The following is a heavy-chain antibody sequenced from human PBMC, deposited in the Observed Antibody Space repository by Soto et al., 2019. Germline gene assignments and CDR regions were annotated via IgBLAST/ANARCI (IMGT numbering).Heavy chain of an antibody. CDR1: GYTFTSYY. D-gene: IGHD6-13*01. J-gene: IGHJ6*02. CDR3: ARDPARYSSSWANCYGMDV. V-gene: IGHV1-46*01. Sequence: ASVKVSCNASGYTFTSYYMHWVRQAPGQGLEWMGIINPSGGSTSYAQKFQGRVTMTRDTSTSTVYMELSSLRSEDTAVYYCARDPARYSSSWANCYGMDVWGQGTTVTVSS. CDR2: INPSGGST.